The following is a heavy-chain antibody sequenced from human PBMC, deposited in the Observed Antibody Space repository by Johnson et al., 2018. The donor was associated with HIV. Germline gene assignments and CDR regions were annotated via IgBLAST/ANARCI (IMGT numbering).Heavy chain of an antibody. CDR2: ISWNSGSI. CDR1: GFTFDDYA. CDR3: ARDGLQLADAFDI. D-gene: IGHD6-6*01. J-gene: IGHJ3*02. V-gene: IGHV3-9*01. Sequence: VQLVESGGGLVRPGRSLRLSCAASGFTFDDYAMHWVRQAPGKGLAWVSGISWNSGSIGYADSVKGRFTISRDNAKNSLYLQMNSLRAEDTAVYYCARDGLQLADAFDIWGQGTMVTVSS.